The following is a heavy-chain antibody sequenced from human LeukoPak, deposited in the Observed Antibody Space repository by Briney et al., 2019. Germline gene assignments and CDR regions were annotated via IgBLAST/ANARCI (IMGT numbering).Heavy chain of an antibody. J-gene: IGHJ4*02. D-gene: IGHD2-15*01. CDR2: INHSGST. Sequence: PSETLSLTCAIYGGSLSGYYWSWIRQPPGKGLEWIGEINHSGSTNYNPSLKSRVTISVDTSKNQFSLKLSSVTAADTAVYYCARASRGVGLNYWGQGTLVTVSS. CDR1: GGSLSGYY. V-gene: IGHV4-34*01. CDR3: ARASRGVGLNY.